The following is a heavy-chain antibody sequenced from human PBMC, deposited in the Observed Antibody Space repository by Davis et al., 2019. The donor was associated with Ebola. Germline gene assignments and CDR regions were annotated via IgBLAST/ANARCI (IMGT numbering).Heavy chain of an antibody. CDR1: GDSISSSKW. D-gene: IGHD1-7*01. Sequence: PSETLSLTCAVSGDSISSSKWWSWVRQPPGKGLEWIGEIYHSGSTNYNPSLKSRVTISVDKSKNQFSLKLGSVTAADTAVYYCARDSQGELLFDYWGQGTLVTVSS. J-gene: IGHJ4*02. CDR2: IYHSGST. V-gene: IGHV4-4*02. CDR3: ARDSQGELLFDY.